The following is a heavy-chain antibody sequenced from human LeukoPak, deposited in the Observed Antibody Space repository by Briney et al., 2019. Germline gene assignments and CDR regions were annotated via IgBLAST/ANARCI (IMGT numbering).Heavy chain of an antibody. J-gene: IGHJ4*02. CDR2: ISYDGSNK. Sequence: GGSLRLSCAASGFTFSSYAMHWVRQAPGKGLEWVAVISYDGSNKYYADSVKGRFTITRDNSKNTLYLQMNSLRAEDTAVYYCASGFFGVVVAATFDMYWGQGTLVTVSS. CDR3: ASGFFGVVVAATFDMY. V-gene: IGHV3-30-3*01. CDR1: GFTFSSYA. D-gene: IGHD2-15*01.